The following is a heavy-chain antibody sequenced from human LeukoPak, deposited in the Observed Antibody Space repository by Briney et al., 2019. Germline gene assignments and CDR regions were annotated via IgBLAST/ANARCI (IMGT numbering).Heavy chain of an antibody. D-gene: IGHD4-11*01. CDR3: AIDMSGSSNYMAT. CDR2: IWYDGSNT. V-gene: IGHV3-33*01. CDR1: GFTFSGYA. Sequence: GGSLRLSCAASGFTFSGYAMHWVRQAPGTGLERVALIWYDGSNTYYSDSVRGRFTISRDNSKSTVYLQMNNLRGEDTAVYYCAIDMSGSSNYMATWGQGTLVTVSS. J-gene: IGHJ5*02.